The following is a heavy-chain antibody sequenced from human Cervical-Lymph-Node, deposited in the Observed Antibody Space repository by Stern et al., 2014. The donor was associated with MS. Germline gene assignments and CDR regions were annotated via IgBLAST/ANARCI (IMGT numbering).Heavy chain of an antibody. Sequence: VQLVESGGGPVKPGGSRRLSCAASGFDFSDYYMSWIRQAPGKGLECVSYISHDGETIYYADSVNGRFTVSRDNAKKSLFLQMSSLRADDTAVYYCARATPGTPSYWGQGTLVAVSS. CDR3: ARATPGTPSY. J-gene: IGHJ4*02. CDR2: ISHDGETI. CDR1: GFDFSDYY. V-gene: IGHV3-11*01. D-gene: IGHD6-13*01.